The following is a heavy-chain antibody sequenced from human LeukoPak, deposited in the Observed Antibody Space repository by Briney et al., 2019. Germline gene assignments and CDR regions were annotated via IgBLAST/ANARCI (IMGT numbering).Heavy chain of an antibody. Sequence: GGSLRLSCAASGFTFSSYGMHWVRQAPGKGLEWVAVISYDGSNKYYADSVKGRFTISRDNSKNTLYLQMNSLRAEDTAVYYCASTVAGLYYFDYWGQGTLVTVSS. CDR2: ISYDGSNK. J-gene: IGHJ4*02. D-gene: IGHD6-19*01. CDR3: ASTVAGLYYFDY. CDR1: GFTFSSYG. V-gene: IGHV3-30*03.